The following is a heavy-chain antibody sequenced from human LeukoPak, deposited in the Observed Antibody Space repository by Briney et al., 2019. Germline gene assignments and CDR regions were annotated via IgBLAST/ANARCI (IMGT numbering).Heavy chain of an antibody. CDR1: GLTFRSYW. Sequence: GGSLRLSCAASGLTFRSYWMTWVRQAPGKGLEWVASIKEDGSGKYYVDSVKGRFTISRDNAKNSLYLQMNSLRAEDTAVYYCARDTGCSGGSCYSFYDYWGQGTLVTVSS. CDR3: ARDTGCSGGSCYSFYDY. D-gene: IGHD2-15*01. CDR2: IKEDGSGK. J-gene: IGHJ4*02. V-gene: IGHV3-7*01.